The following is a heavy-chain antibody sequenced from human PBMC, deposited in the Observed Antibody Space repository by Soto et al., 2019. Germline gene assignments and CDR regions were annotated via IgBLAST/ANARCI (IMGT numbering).Heavy chain of an antibody. D-gene: IGHD5-18*01. CDR3: ARDGHVDTAMVSYAFDI. V-gene: IGHV4-59*01. J-gene: IGHJ3*02. CDR1: GGSISSYY. CDR2: IYYSGST. Sequence: PSETLSLTCTVSGGSISSYYWSWIRQPPGKGLEWIGYIYYSGSTNYNPSLKSRVTISVDTSKNQFSLKLSSVTAADTAVYYCARDGHVDTAMVSYAFDIWGQGTMVTVSS.